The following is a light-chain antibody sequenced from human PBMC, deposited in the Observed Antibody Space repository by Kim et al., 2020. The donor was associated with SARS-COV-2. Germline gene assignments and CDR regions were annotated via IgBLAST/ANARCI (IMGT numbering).Light chain of an antibody. J-gene: IGLJ2*01. V-gene: IGLV3-21*04. Sequence: PGKRAGITCGGNNIGSKSVHRYQQKPGEAPVLVIYYDSDRPSGIPERFSGSNAGNTATLTISRVEAGDEADYYCQVWDSSSDPYVVFGGGTQLTVL. CDR1: NIGSKS. CDR3: QVWDSSSDPYVV. CDR2: YDS.